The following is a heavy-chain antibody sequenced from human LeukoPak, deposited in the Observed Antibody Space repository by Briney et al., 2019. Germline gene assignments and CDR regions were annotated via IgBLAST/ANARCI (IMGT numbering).Heavy chain of an antibody. V-gene: IGHV1-69*13. CDR2: IIPIFGTA. J-gene: IGHJ4*02. Sequence: GASVKVSCKASGGTFSSYAISWVRQAPGQGLEWMGGIIPIFGTANYAQKFQGRVTITADESTSSAYMELSSLRSEDTAVYYCARAAGGSYYFDYWGQGTLVTVSS. CDR3: ARAAGGSYYFDY. CDR1: GGTFSSYA. D-gene: IGHD1-26*01.